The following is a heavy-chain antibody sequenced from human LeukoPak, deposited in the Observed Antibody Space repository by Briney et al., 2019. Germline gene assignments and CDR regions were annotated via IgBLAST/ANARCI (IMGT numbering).Heavy chain of an antibody. V-gene: IGHV4-31*03. Sequence: SQTLSLTCTVSGGSISSGGYYWSWIRQHPGTGLEWIGYIYYSGSTYYNPSLKSRVTISVDTSKNQFSLKLSSVTAADTAVYYCARENLLLWFGELRGHFDYWGQGTLVTVSS. J-gene: IGHJ4*02. CDR1: GGSISSGGYY. D-gene: IGHD3-10*01. CDR2: IYYSGST. CDR3: ARENLLLWFGELRGHFDY.